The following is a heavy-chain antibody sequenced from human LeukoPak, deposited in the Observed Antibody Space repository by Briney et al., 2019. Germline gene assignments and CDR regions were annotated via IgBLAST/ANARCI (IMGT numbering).Heavy chain of an antibody. J-gene: IGHJ3*02. D-gene: IGHD3-10*01. CDR3: AKVGVWFGELSRDHDAFDI. CDR2: ITAGGDRT. V-gene: IGHV3-23*01. CDR1: GFIFSSYA. Sequence: PGGSLRLSCAASGFIFSSYAMSWVRQAPGRGLEWVSAITAGGDRTYYADSVKGRFTLSRDNSKNTFYLQMISLRAEDTAVYYCAKVGVWFGELSRDHDAFDIWGPGTTVIVSS.